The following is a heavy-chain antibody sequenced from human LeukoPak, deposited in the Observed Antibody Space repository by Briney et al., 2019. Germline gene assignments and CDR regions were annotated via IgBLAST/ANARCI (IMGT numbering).Heavy chain of an antibody. CDR1: GFTFSSYS. Sequence: GGSLRLSCAASGFTFSSYSMKWVRQAPGKGLEWVSSISSSSSYIYYADSVKGRFTISRDNAKNSLYLQMNSLRAEDTAVYYCARDPNIVATRWGQGTLVTVSS. CDR2: ISSSSSYI. D-gene: IGHD5-12*01. CDR3: ARDPNIVATR. J-gene: IGHJ4*02. V-gene: IGHV3-21*01.